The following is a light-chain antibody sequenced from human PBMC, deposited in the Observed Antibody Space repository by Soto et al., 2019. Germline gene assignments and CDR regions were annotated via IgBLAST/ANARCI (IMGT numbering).Light chain of an antibody. CDR1: QSLLYSNGYNY. J-gene: IGKJ2*01. Sequence: EIVMTQSPLSLPVTPGEPASISCRSSQSLLYSNGYNYLDWYLQKPGQSPQLLIYLGSTRASGVPDRFSGSESVTDFTLKISRVVAEDVGVYYCMEALQTPYTFGRGTKLEIK. CDR2: LGS. V-gene: IGKV2-28*01. CDR3: MEALQTPYT.